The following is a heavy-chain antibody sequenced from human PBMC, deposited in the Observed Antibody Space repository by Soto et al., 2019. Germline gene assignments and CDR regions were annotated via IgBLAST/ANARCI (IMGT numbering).Heavy chain of an antibody. CDR3: VREATVTTNYLDP. V-gene: IGHV3-74*01. CDR2: INTDGSNT. CDR1: GFTCSSYL. J-gene: IGHJ5*02. Sequence: EVQLVESGGGLVQPGGSLRLSCAASGFTCSSYLMHWVRQAPGKGLVWVSRINTDGSNTNYVDSVKGRFTISRDNAKNTLFMQMNSLRAEDTTVYDCVREATVTTNYLDPWGQGTLVTVSS. D-gene: IGHD4-17*01.